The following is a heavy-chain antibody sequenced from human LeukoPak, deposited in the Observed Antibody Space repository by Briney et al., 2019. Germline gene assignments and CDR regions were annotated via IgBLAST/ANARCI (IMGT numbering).Heavy chain of an antibody. J-gene: IGHJ3*02. CDR3: ARVPMYGSGSYEGDDAFDI. V-gene: IGHV4-59*01. D-gene: IGHD3-10*01. CDR1: GGSISSYY. Sequence: SETLSLTCTVSGGSISSYYWSWIRQPPGKGLEWIGYIYYSGSTNYNPSLKSRVTISVDTSKNQFSLKLSSVTAADTAVYYCARVPMYGSGSYEGDDAFDIWGQGTMVTVSS. CDR2: IYYSGST.